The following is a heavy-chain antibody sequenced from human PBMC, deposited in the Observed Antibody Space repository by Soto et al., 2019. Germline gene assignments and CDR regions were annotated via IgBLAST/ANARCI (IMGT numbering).Heavy chain of an antibody. CDR1: GFTFGSYS. V-gene: IGHV3-21*01. Sequence: GGSLRLSCAASGFTFGSYSMNWVRQAPGKGLEWVSSISSSSSYIYYADSVKGRFTISRDNAKNSLYLQMNSLRAEDTAVYYCARGTIFGVVTLEYYYYYGMDVWGQGTTVTVSS. D-gene: IGHD3-3*01. J-gene: IGHJ6*02. CDR2: ISSSSSYI. CDR3: ARGTIFGVVTLEYYYYYGMDV.